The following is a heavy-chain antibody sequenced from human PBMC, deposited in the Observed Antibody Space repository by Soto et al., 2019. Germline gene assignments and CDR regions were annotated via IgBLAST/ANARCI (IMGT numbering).Heavy chain of an antibody. CDR1: GGSISSSTHF. CDR3: AKTLGPYYYYMDV. Sequence: PSETLSLTCTVSGGSISSSTHFWGWIRQPPGKELEWIGNIYYGGGTNYNSALKSRVTISVDTSKNQFSLKLSSVTAADTAVYYCAKTLGPYYYYMDVWGKGTTVTVSS. CDR2: IYYGGGT. D-gene: IGHD7-27*01. V-gene: IGHV4-39*01. J-gene: IGHJ6*03.